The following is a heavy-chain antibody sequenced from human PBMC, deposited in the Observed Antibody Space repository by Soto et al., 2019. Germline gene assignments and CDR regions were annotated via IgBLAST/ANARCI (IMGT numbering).Heavy chain of an antibody. J-gene: IGHJ4*02. CDR2: IYYSGST. D-gene: IGHD6-13*01. Sequence: SETLSLTCTVSGGSISSYYWIWIRQPPGKGLEWIGYIYYSGSTNYNPSLKSRVTISVDTSKNQFSLKLSSVTAADTAVYYCARVKPYSSSWYFDYWGQGTLVTVSS. CDR3: ARVKPYSSSWYFDY. CDR1: GGSISSYY. V-gene: IGHV4-59*01.